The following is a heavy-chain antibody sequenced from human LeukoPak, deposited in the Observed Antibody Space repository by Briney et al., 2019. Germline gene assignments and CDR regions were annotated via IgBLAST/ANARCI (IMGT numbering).Heavy chain of an antibody. J-gene: IGHJ4*02. V-gene: IGHV3-30*03. CDR1: GFTFTSYG. D-gene: IGHD3-10*01. CDR2: ITYDGYYK. Sequence: PEPSLRLSCAASGFTFTSYGMHWVRQAPGKGLEWVALITYDGYYKYYSDSVKGRFTISSDTSKNTMYPQMNNLRAEDTAVYYCARDLSPVVRASPMGYWGQGTLVTVSS. CDR3: ARDLSPVVRASPMGY.